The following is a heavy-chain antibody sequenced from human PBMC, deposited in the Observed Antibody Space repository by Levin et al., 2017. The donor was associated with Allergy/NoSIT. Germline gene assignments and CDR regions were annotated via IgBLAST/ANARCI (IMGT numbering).Heavy chain of an antibody. V-gene: IGHV3-23*01. D-gene: IGHD3-3*01. J-gene: IGHJ4*02. CDR1: GFTFSSYA. CDR3: ANSPSGYYRWDY. CDR2: ISGSGGST. Sequence: GGSLRLSCAASGFTFSSYAMSWVRQAPGKGLEWVSAISGSGGSTYYADSVKGRFTISRDNSKNTLYLQMNSLRAEDTAVYYCANSPSGYYRWDYWGQGTLVTVSS.